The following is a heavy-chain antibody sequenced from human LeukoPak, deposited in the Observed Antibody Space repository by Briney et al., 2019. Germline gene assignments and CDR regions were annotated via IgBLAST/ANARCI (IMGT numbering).Heavy chain of an antibody. CDR2: INWNGGST. Sequence: GGSLRLSCAASGFTFDDYGMSWVRQAPGKGLEWVSGINWNGGSTGYADSVKGRFTISRDNAKNSLYLQMNSLRAEDTAVYYCAKGAFRDQVQGYYYMDVWGKGTTVTVSS. V-gene: IGHV3-20*04. J-gene: IGHJ6*03. D-gene: IGHD3-10*01. CDR1: GFTFDDYG. CDR3: AKGAFRDQVQGYYYMDV.